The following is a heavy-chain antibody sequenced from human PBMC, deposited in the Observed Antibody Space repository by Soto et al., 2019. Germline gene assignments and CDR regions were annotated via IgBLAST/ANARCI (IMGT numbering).Heavy chain of an antibody. Sequence: SGTLSLTCTVSGVSISSYYWSWTRQPPGKGLEWIGRIYTSGSTNYNPSLKSGVTMSVDTCKNQFSLKLSSVTAADTEVYYCARACSSNSCYDVFDYWGQGILVTVSS. CDR3: ARACSSNSCYDVFDY. V-gene: IGHV4-4*07. D-gene: IGHD2-2*01. CDR2: IYTSGST. CDR1: GVSISSYY. J-gene: IGHJ4*02.